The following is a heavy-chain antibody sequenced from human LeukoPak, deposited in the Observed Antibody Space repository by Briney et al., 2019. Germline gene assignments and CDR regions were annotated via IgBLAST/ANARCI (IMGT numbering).Heavy chain of an antibody. D-gene: IGHD2-2*01. CDR1: GFTFSSHW. V-gene: IGHV3-7*02. J-gene: IGHJ4*02. Sequence: GGSLRLSCAASGFTFSSHWMTWVRQAPGKGLEWLGNIKQDGSEQYYVDSVKGRITISRDNAKKSLYLEMNSLRAEDTAVYYCANQLDGTLDYWGQGTLVTVSS. CDR3: ANQLDGTLDY. CDR2: IKQDGSEQ.